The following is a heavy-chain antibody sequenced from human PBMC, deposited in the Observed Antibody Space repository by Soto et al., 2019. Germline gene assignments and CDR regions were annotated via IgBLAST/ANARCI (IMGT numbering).Heavy chain of an antibody. J-gene: IGHJ4*02. Sequence: ASVKVSCKASGGTFSGYAISWVRQAPGQGLEWMGGIIPIFGTANYAQKFQGRVAITADESTSTAYMELSSLRSEDTAVYYCATRPSNWNYQDFDYWGQGTLVTVSS. D-gene: IGHD1-7*01. CDR1: GGTFSGYA. V-gene: IGHV1-69*13. CDR3: ATRPSNWNYQDFDY. CDR2: IIPIFGTA.